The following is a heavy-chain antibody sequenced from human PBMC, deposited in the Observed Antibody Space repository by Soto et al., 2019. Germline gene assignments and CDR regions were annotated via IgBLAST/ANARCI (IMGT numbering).Heavy chain of an antibody. D-gene: IGHD6-6*01. V-gene: IGHV3-23*01. CDR2: ISGSVGST. CDR3: AKDRTIAARNYDE. J-gene: IGHJ4*02. Sequence: EVQLLESGGGLVQPGGSLRLSCVGSGFTFSDHGMSWVRQAPGKGLEWVSAISGSVGSTFYADSVKGRFTISRDNSTNTLYLQMNSLRDEDTAVYYCAKDRTIAARNYDEWGQGVLVTVSS. CDR1: GFTFSDHG.